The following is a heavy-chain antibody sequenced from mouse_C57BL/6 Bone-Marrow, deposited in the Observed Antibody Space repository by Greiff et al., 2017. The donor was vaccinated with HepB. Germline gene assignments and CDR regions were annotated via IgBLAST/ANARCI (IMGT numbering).Heavy chain of an antibody. CDR3: TRSHYYGSSYPFAY. Sequence: QVQLKQSGAELVRPGASVTLSCKASGYTFTDYEMHWVKQTPVHGLEWIGAIDPETGGTAYNQKFKGKAILTADKSSSTAYMELRSLTSEDSAVYYCTRSHYYGSSYPFAYWGQGTLVTVSA. CDR1: GYTFTDYE. J-gene: IGHJ3*01. D-gene: IGHD1-1*01. V-gene: IGHV1-15*01. CDR2: IDPETGGT.